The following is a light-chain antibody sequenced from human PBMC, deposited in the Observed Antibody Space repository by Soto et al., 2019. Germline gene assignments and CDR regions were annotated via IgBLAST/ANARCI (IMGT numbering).Light chain of an antibody. CDR1: QSVSTRY. V-gene: IGKV3-20*01. CDR3: HQFGSSPPAFT. J-gene: IGKJ2*01. Sequence: ESMLTQSPGALSLSPGERATLSSRASQSVSTRYLAWYQQKPGQAPRLLIYGASIRATGIPDRFSGSGSGTDFTLTISRLEPEDFAVYYCHQFGSSPPAFTFGQGTKLEI. CDR2: GAS.